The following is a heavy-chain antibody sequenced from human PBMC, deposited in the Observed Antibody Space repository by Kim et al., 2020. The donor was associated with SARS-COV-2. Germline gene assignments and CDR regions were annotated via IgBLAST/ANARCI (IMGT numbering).Heavy chain of an antibody. CDR3: ARVGGLEQNDY. CDR1: GCSISSSNL. J-gene: IGHJ4*02. CDR2: IYHSGST. D-gene: IGHD3-3*01. Sequence: SETLSLTCAVSGCSISSSNLWSWVRHPPGQGLEWIGVIYHSGSTNYNPSLKSRITISVDKSKNQFSLKLSSVTAADTAVYYCARVGGLEQNDYWGQGTLVTGSS. V-gene: IGHV4-4*02.